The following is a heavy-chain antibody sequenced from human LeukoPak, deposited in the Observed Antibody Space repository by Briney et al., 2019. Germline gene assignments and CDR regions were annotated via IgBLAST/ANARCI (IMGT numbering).Heavy chain of an antibody. D-gene: IGHD2-15*01. CDR3: ARARDIRKGWYFDL. CDR1: GYTFTSYA. V-gene: IGHV1-3*01. J-gene: IGHJ2*01. Sequence: ASVKVSCKAAGYTFTSYAMHWVRQAAGQRVEGMGWINAGNGNTKYSQKFQGRVTITRDTSASTAYMELSSLRSEDTAVYYCARARDIRKGWYFDLWGRGTLVTVSS. CDR2: INAGNGNT.